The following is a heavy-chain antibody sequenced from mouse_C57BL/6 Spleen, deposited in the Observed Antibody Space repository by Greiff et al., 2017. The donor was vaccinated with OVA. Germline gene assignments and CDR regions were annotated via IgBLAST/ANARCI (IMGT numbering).Heavy chain of an antibody. CDR1: GYTFTSYW. CDR2: IHPSDSDT. V-gene: IGHV1-74*01. J-gene: IGHJ3*01. CDR3: ATWGNYGGFAY. Sequence: QVQLQQSGAELVKPGASVKVSCKASGYTFTSYWMHWVKQRPGQGLEWIGRIHPSDSDTNYNQKFKGKATLTVDKSSSTAYMQLSSLTSEDSAVYYCATWGNYGGFAYWGQGTLVTVAA. D-gene: IGHD2-1*01.